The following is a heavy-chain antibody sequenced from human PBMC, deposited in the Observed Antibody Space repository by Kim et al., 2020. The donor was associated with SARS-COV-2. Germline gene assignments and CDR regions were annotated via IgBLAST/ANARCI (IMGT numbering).Heavy chain of an antibody. V-gene: IGHV1-69*13. D-gene: IGHD2-2*01. Sequence: ASVKVSCKASGGTFSSYAISWVRQAPGQGLEWMGGIIPIFGTANYAQKFQGRVTITADESTSTAYMELSSLRSEDTAVYYCAKAYCSSTSCHGFYYGMDVWGQGTTVTVSS. J-gene: IGHJ6*02. CDR1: GGTFSSYA. CDR2: IIPIFGTA. CDR3: AKAYCSSTSCHGFYYGMDV.